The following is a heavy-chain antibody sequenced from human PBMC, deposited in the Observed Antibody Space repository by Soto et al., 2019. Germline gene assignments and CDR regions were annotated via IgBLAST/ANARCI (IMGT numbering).Heavy chain of an antibody. CDR3: VSSWGDYRNFDY. CDR2: ARNKRNSYTT. Sequence: GGSLRLSCAASGFTFSDHYMDWVRQAPGKGLEWVGRARNKRNSYTTEYAASVKGRFTISRDDSKSSLYLQMNGLKTEDTAVYYCVSSWGDYRNFDYWGQGTLVTVSS. J-gene: IGHJ4*02. V-gene: IGHV3-72*01. CDR1: GFTFSDHY. D-gene: IGHD4-17*01.